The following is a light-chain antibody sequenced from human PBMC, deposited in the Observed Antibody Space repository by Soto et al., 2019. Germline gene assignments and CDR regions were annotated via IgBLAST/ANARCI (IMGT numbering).Light chain of an antibody. V-gene: IGKV3-11*01. CDR3: QQRSNWPGVT. CDR2: DAS. CDR1: QSVSSY. J-gene: IGKJ3*01. Sequence: EIVLTQSPATLSLSPGERATLSCRASQSVSSYLAWYQQKPGQAPRLLIYDASNRATGIPARFSGSGSGPDFTLTISSLEPEDFAVYYCQQRSNWPGVTFGPGTKVDIK.